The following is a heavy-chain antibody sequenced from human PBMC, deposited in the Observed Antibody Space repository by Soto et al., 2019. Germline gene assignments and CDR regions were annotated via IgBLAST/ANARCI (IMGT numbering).Heavy chain of an antibody. CDR2: ISAYNGNT. J-gene: IGHJ6*02. D-gene: IGHD3-22*01. CDR3: ERDPGYYYDLHGMDV. V-gene: IGHV1-18*04. CDR1: GYTFTSYG. Sequence: ASVKVSCKASGYTFTSYGISWVRQAPGQGLEWMGWISAYNGNTNYAQKLQGRVTMTTDTSTSTAYMELRSLRSDDTAVYYCERDPGYYYDLHGMDVWGQGTTVTVSS.